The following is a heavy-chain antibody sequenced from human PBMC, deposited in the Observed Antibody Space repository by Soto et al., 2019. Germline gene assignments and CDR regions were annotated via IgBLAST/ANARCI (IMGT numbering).Heavy chain of an antibody. V-gene: IGHV3-7*01. Sequence: PGGSLRLSCAASGFTFSSYWMSWVRQAPGKGLEWVANTKQDGSEKYYVDSVKGRFTISRDNAKNSLYLQMNSLRAEDTAVYYCARDVVRYCSSTSCYDYYYYYMDVWGKGTTVTVSS. CDR1: GFTFSSYW. CDR2: TKQDGSEK. J-gene: IGHJ6*03. D-gene: IGHD2-2*01. CDR3: ARDVVRYCSSTSCYDYYYYYMDV.